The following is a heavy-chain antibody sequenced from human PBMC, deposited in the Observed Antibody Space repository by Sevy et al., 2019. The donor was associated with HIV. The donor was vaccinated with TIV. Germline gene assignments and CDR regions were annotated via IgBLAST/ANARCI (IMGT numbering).Heavy chain of an antibody. CDR1: GITFCTYG. V-gene: IGHV3-30*02. D-gene: IGHD2-21*01. Sequence: GGSLRLSCAASGITFCTYGMHWVRQAPGKGLEWVTFIRFDGIDKYYADSVKGRFTISRDNSKDTLYLQMDILRAEDTAVYYCAKAFGNCGGDCYSVDAYYYYMDVWGKGTTVTVSS. CDR3: AKAFGNCGGDCYSVDAYYYYMDV. CDR2: IRFDGIDK. J-gene: IGHJ6*03.